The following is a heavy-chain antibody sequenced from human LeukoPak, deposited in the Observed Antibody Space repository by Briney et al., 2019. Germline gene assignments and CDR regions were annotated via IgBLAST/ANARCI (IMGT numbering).Heavy chain of an antibody. CDR2: VNHSGST. V-gene: IGHV4-34*01. D-gene: IGHD2/OR15-2a*01. CDR3: ASLLGRRRGY. Sequence: SETLSLTCAVYGGSFSGYYWSWIRQPPGKGLEWIGEVNHSGSTNYNPSLKSRVTISVDTSKNQFSLKLSSVTAADTAVYYCASLLGRRRGYWGQGTLVTVSS. CDR1: GGSFSGYY. J-gene: IGHJ4*02.